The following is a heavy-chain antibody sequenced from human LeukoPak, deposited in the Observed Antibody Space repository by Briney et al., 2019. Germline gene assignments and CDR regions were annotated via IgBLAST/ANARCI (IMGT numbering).Heavy chain of an antibody. CDR1: GFSFGTYA. CDR3: TKASDSAWRDDFDY. D-gene: IGHD6-19*01. CDR2: ISGNSYST. Sequence: PGGSLTLSCAASGFSFGTYAMSWVRQAPGKGPEWVSAISGNSYSTYYADSVKGRFTISRDNSKNTLSPQMNSLRAEDTAFYYCTKASDSAWRDDFDYWGQGTLVTVSS. V-gene: IGHV3-23*01. J-gene: IGHJ4*02.